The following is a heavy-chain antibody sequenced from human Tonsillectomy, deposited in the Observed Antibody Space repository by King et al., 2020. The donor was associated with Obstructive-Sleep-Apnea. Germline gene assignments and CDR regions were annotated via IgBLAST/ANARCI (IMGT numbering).Heavy chain of an antibody. J-gene: IGHJ4*02. V-gene: IGHV4-34*01. CDR2: INHSGST. CDR3: ATFSVVTPGY. Sequence: VQLQQWGAGLLKPSETLSLTCAVYGGSFSGYYWSWIRQPPGKGLAWIGEINHSGSTNYNPSLKSRVTISVDTSKNQFSLKLSSVTAADTAVYYCATFSVVTPGYWGQGTLVTVSS. D-gene: IGHD4-23*01. CDR1: GGSFSGYY.